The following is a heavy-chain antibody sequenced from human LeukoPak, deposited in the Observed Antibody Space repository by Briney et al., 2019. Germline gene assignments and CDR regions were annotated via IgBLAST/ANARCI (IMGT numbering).Heavy chain of an antibody. CDR1: GHTFTGYY. Sequence: ASVKVSCKASGHTFTGYYIHWVRQAPGQGLEWMGWINPNNGGTKYTQKFLGRVTMTGDTSINTAYMEVTSLRSDDTAVYYCTRRLGGSSEGYDYCGQGTLVTVSS. D-gene: IGHD1-26*01. CDR2: INPNNGGT. CDR3: TRRLGGSSEGYDY. J-gene: IGHJ4*02. V-gene: IGHV1-2*02.